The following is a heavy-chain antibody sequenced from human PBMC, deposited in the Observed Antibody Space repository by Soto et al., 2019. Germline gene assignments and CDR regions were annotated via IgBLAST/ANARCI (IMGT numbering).Heavy chain of an antibody. Sequence: EWLRRSWSPYAFTFSRYWMRCVRPAPGKGLVWVSLINSYGSRTSYADSVKGRFTISRDNAKNTMYPQMNSLRAEDTAVYYCPRDGYNSGDYFDSWGQGTMVTVSS. CDR3: PRDGYNSGDYFDS. J-gene: IGHJ4*02. D-gene: IGHD5-12*01. CDR2: INSYGSRT. V-gene: IGHV3-74*01. CDR1: AFTFSRYW.